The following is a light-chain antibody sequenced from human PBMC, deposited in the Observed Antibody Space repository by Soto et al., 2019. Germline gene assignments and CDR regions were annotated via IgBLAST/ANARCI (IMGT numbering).Light chain of an antibody. CDR1: QNIDNY. CDR3: QQSSSSPPIT. V-gene: IGKV1-39*01. J-gene: IGKJ5*01. Sequence: DIQLTQSPSSLSASLGDRVTISCRASQNIDNYLHWYQQKSGKAPVAPIYAASSLRDGVSSRFSGSGYGTEFTLTINNLQPEDFATYYCQQSSSSPPITFGQGTRLDI. CDR2: AAS.